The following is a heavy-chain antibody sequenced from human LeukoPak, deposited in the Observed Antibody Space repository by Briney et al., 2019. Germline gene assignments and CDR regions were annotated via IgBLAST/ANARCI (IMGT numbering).Heavy chain of an antibody. CDR1: GYTFTSYY. D-gene: IGHD6-19*01. CDR3: ARDRRRIAVAGRGDGFDY. CDR2: INPSGGST. Sequence: ASVKVSCKASGYTFTSYYMHWVRQAPGQGLEWMGIINPSGGSTSYAQKFQGRVTMTRDMSTSTVYMELSSLRSEDTAVYYCARDRRRIAVAGRGDGFDYWGQGTLVTVSS. V-gene: IGHV1-46*01. J-gene: IGHJ4*02.